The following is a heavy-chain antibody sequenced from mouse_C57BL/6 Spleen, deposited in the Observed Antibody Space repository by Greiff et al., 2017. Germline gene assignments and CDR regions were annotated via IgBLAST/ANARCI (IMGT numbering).Heavy chain of an antibody. J-gene: IGHJ2*01. D-gene: IGHD1-1*01. CDR2: INPNYGTT. V-gene: IGHV1-39*01. Sequence: VQLQQSGPELVKPGASVKISCKASGYSFTDSNMNWVKQSHGQSLEWIGVINPNYGTTSYNQKFQGKATLTVDQSSSTAYMQLNSLTSEDAAVYYCAREDYGSFDYWGQGTTLTVSS. CDR3: AREDYGSFDY. CDR1: GYSFTDSN.